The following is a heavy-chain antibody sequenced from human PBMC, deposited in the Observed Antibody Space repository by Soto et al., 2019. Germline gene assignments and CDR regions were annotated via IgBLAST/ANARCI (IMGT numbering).Heavy chain of an antibody. V-gene: IGHV3-23*01. D-gene: IGHD3-3*01. J-gene: IGHJ4*02. CDR1: GFTFSSYA. CDR2: ISGSGGST. CDR3: AKARAQYYDFWSGYPVDY. Sequence: EVQLLESGGGLVQPGGSLRLSCAASGFTFSSYAMSWVRQAPGTGLEWVSAISGSGGSTYYADSVKGRFTISRDNSKNTLYLPMNSLRAEDTAVYYCAKARAQYYDFWSGYPVDYWGQGTLVNVSS.